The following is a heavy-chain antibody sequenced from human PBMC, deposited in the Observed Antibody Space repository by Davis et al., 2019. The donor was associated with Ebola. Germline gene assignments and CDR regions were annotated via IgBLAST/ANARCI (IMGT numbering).Heavy chain of an antibody. D-gene: IGHD3-10*01. Sequence: GGSLRLSCAASGFTFSTSPMHWVRQAPGKGLEWVGRIRTTAYNYATVYPASVKGRFTISRDDSKSTTYLQMNSLRIEDTAVYYCTTRGFDSWGQGTLVTVSS. V-gene: IGHV3-73*01. J-gene: IGHJ4*02. CDR3: TTRGFDS. CDR2: IRTTAYNYAT. CDR1: GFTFSTSP.